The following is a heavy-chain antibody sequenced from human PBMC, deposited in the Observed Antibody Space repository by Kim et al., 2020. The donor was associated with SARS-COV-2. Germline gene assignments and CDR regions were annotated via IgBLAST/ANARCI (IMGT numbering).Heavy chain of an antibody. V-gene: IGHV3-23*01. J-gene: IGHJ4*02. CDR3: ATVEWELDFDY. CDR2: T. Sequence: THYADSVKGRFTISRDNSKNTLYLQMNSLRAEDTAVYYCATVEWELDFDYWGQGTLVTVSS. D-gene: IGHD1-26*01.